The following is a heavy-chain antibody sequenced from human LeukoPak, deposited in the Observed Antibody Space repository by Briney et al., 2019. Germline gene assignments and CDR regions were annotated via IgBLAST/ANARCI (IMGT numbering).Heavy chain of an antibody. CDR1: GYTFSGYD. CDR2: INHKRGGT. CDR3: ARDLYACVLTY. V-gene: IGHV1-2*06. J-gene: IGHJ4*02. D-gene: IGHD2-21*02. Sequence: GASVKASCKASGYTFSGYDMHWVRQAPGKGLEWMGRINHKRGGTNYAQKLQGRVTMTTDTSTSTAYMELRSLRSDDTAVYYCARDLYACVLTYWGQGTLVTVSS.